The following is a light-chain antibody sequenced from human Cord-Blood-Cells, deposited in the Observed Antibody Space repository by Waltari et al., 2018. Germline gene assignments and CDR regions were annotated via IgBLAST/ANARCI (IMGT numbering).Light chain of an antibody. Sequence: DIQMTQSPSTLSASVGDRVTITCRASQSISSWLAWYQQKPGKAPKLLIYKASSLESGVPTRFSGSGSETEFTLTISRLQPDHFATYYCQQYNSYSLTVGGGTKVEIK. V-gene: IGKV1-5*03. CDR2: KAS. CDR3: QQYNSYSLT. CDR1: QSISSW. J-gene: IGKJ4*01.